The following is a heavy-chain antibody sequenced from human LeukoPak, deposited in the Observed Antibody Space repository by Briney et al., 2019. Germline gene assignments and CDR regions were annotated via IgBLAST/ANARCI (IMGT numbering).Heavy chain of an antibody. Sequence: ASVKVSCKASGYTFTSYGISWVRQAPGQGLEWMGWINPNSGGTNYAQKFQGRVTMTRDTSISTAYMELSRLRSDDTAVYYCARRASPYYYYYYGMDVWGQGTTVTVSS. V-gene: IGHV1-2*02. CDR1: GYTFTSYG. CDR2: INPNSGGT. D-gene: IGHD2-2*01. CDR3: ARRASPYYYYYYGMDV. J-gene: IGHJ6*02.